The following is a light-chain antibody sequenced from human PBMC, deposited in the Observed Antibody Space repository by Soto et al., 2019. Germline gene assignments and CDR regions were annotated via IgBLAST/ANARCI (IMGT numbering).Light chain of an antibody. Sequence: EIVMTQSPATLSVSPGERVTLSCRASQSVSRSLAWYQQKPGQAPRLLIYGASTRATGIPARFSGSGSGTEYPLTISSLQSEDFEVYYCQQYNNWPPFTFGRGTKVDIK. CDR3: QQYNNWPPFT. CDR2: GAS. CDR1: QSVSRS. J-gene: IGKJ3*01. V-gene: IGKV3-15*01.